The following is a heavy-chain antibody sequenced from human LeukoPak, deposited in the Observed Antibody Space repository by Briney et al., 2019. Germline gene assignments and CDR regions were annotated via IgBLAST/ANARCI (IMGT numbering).Heavy chain of an antibody. V-gene: IGHV1-46*01. J-gene: IGHJ2*01. CDR1: GYTFTGYY. D-gene: IGHD6-19*01. CDR2: INPSGGST. Sequence: GASVKVSCKASGYTFTGYYMHWVRQAPGQGLEWMGIINPSGGSTSYAQKFQGRVTMTRDMSTSTVYMELSSLRSEDTAVYYCARDGFSSGWSNWYFDLWGRGTLVTVSS. CDR3: ARDGFSSGWSNWYFDL.